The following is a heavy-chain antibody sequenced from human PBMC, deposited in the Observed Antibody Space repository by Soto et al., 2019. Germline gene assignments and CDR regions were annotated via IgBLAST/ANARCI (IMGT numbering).Heavy chain of an antibody. CDR2: IIPIFGTA. CDR3: ARVLRFLENNAFDI. V-gene: IGHV1-69*13. J-gene: IGHJ3*02. CDR1: VGTFSSYA. D-gene: IGHD3-3*01. Sequence: SVKVSCKASVGTFSSYAISWVRQAPGQGLEWMGGIIPIFGTANYAQKFQGRVTITADESTSTAYMELSSLRSEDTAVYYCARVLRFLENNAFDIWGQGTMVTV.